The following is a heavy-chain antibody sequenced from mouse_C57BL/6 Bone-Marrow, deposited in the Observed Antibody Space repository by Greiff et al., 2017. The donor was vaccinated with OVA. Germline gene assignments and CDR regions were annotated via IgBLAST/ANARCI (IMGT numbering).Heavy chain of an antibody. CDR1: GFTFSDAW. Sequence: EVQGVESGGGLVQPGGSMKLSCAASGFTFSDAWMDWVRQSPEKGLEWVAEIRNKANNHATYYAESVKGRFTISRDDSKSSVYLQMNSLRAEDTGIYDCTRLDWEGFAYWGQGTLVTVSA. V-gene: IGHV6-6*01. CDR2: IRNKANNHAT. CDR3: TRLDWEGFAY. J-gene: IGHJ3*01. D-gene: IGHD4-1*01.